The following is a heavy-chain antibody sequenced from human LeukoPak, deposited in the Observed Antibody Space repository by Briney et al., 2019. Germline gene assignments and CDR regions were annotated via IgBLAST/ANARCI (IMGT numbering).Heavy chain of an antibody. Sequence: GGSLRLSCAASGFTFSSYSMNWVRQAPGKGLEWVSHISSSSSTIYYADSVKGRFTISRDNAKNSLYLQVNSLRAEDTAVYYCARARGGYDSSFYFDYWGQGTLVTVSS. CDR3: ARARGGYDSSFYFDY. J-gene: IGHJ4*02. V-gene: IGHV3-48*04. D-gene: IGHD3-22*01. CDR2: ISSSSSTI. CDR1: GFTFSSYS.